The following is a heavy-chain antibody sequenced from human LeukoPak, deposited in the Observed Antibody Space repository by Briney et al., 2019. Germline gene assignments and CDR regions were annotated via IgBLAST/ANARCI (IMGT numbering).Heavy chain of an antibody. CDR1: GGSISSSSYY. Sequence: SETLSLTXTVSGGSISSSSYYWGWIRQPPGKGLEWIGSIYYSGSTYYNPSLKSRVTISVDTSKNQFSLKLSSVTAADTAVYYCARVYQLDFDYWGQGTLVTVSS. D-gene: IGHD2-2*01. V-gene: IGHV4-39*01. CDR3: ARVYQLDFDY. J-gene: IGHJ4*02. CDR2: IYYSGST.